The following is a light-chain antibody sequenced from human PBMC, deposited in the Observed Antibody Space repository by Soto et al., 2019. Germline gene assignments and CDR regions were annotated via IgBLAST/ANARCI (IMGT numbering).Light chain of an antibody. CDR1: SSDVGGYKY. Sequence: QSALTQPASVSGSPGQSITISCTGTSSDVGGYKYDSWYQQHLGEAPKLMIYDVSNRPSGVSDRFSGSKSGNTASLTISGLQPEDEADYYCSSYSVSSTLEVSGTGTKVTVL. J-gene: IGLJ1*01. CDR3: SSYSVSSTLEV. V-gene: IGLV2-14*01. CDR2: DVS.